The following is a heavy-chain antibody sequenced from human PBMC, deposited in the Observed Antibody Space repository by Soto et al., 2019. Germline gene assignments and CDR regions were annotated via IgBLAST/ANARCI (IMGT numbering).Heavy chain of an antibody. CDR1: GGSISSSSYF. V-gene: IGHV4-39*07. D-gene: IGHD3-22*01. CDR2: IYYSGST. CDR3: ARAWGYYLDY. Sequence: PSETLSLTCTVSGGSISSSSYFWGWLRQPPGKGLEWIGYIYYSGSTNYNPSLKSRVTISVDTSKNQFSLKLNSVTAADTVVYYCARAWGYYLDYWGQGTLVTVSS. J-gene: IGHJ4*02.